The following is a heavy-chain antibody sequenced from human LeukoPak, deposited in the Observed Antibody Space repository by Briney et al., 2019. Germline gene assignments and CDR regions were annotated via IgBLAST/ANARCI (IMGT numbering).Heavy chain of an antibody. J-gene: IGHJ4*02. CDR2: IYNAVT. Sequence: GGSLRLSCAASGFTFSSYAMSGVPEAPGGGLEWVSLIYNAVTYADSVKGRFTISRDDSKNTLNLQMNSLRADDTAVYYCARLRGNTMVEYWGQGTLVTVSS. CDR3: ARLRGNTMVEY. V-gene: IGHV3-23*03. CDR1: GFTFSSYA. D-gene: IGHD3-10*01.